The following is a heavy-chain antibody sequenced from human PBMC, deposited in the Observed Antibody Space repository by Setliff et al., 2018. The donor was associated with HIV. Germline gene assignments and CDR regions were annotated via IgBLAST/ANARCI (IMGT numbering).Heavy chain of an antibody. V-gene: IGHV4-39*01. CDR2: IYHSGST. D-gene: IGHD3-9*01. CDR1: NGSISSTSYY. Sequence: SETLSLTCNVSNGSISSTSYYWGWIRQPPGKGLEWIGSIYHSGSTYYNSSLKSRLTISIDTSKNQFSLKLSSVTAADTAVYYCARGNYDILTGYYLLNWFDPWGQGTLVTVSS. J-gene: IGHJ5*02. CDR3: ARGNYDILTGYYLLNWFDP.